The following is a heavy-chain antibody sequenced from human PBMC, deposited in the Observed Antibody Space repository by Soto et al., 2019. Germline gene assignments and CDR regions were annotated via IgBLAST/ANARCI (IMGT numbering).Heavy chain of an antibody. CDR3: AREDYYDSSGYLPVRYYFGMDV. J-gene: IGHJ6*02. D-gene: IGHD3-22*01. V-gene: IGHV1-18*01. Sequence: ASVKVSCRASGYTFTNSGISWVRQAPGQGLEWMGWIGAYNGHTKYAQKLQGRVTMTTDTSTSAAYMELRSLKSDDTAVYYCAREDYYDSSGYLPVRYYFGMDVWGQGTTVTVSS. CDR2: IGAYNGHT. CDR1: GYTFTNSG.